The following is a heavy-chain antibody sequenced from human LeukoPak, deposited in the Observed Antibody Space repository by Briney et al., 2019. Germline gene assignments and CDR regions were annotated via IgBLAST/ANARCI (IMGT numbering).Heavy chain of an antibody. D-gene: IGHD3-10*02. CDR2: ISSSGSTI. CDR3: AELGITMIGGV. V-gene: IGHV3-48*04. J-gene: IGHJ6*04. CDR1: GFTFSSYG. Sequence: GGSLRLPCAASGFTFSSYGMSWVRQAPGKGLEWVSYISSSGSTIYYADSVKGRFTISRDNAKNSLYLQMNSLRAEDTAVYYCAELGITMIGGVWGKGTTVTISS.